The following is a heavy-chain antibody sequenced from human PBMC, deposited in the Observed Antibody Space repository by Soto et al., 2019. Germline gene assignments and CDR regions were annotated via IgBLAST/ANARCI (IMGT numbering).Heavy chain of an antibody. D-gene: IGHD3-22*01. CDR2: IHNSGSA. V-gene: IGHV4-59*01. CDR3: ARENYDGSGAPFFDF. CDR1: GGSTSTYY. Sequence: SETLSLTCTVSGGSTSTYYWNWIRQPPNKGLEWIGKIHNSGSANYNPPLKSRVTISVDTSKNLFSLKLNSVTAADTALYYCARENYDGSGAPFFDFWGQGTLVTV. J-gene: IGHJ4*02.